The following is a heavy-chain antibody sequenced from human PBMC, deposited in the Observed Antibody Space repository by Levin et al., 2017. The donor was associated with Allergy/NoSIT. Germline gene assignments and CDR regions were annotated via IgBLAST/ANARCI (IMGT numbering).Heavy chain of an antibody. CDR2: ISYDGSIK. CDR1: GFTFSSYA. J-gene: IGHJ4*02. Sequence: GESLKISCAASGFTFSSYAMHWVRQAPGKGLEWVAVISYDGSIKYYADSVKGRFTISRDNSKNTLYLQMNSLRAEDTAVYYCARSYSSGWYSGDYWGQGTLVTVSS. CDR3: ARSYSSGWYSGDY. V-gene: IGHV3-30-3*01. D-gene: IGHD6-19*01.